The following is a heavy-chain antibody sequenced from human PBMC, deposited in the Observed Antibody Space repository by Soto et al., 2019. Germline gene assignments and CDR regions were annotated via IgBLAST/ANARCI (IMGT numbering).Heavy chain of an antibody. Sequence: QVQLVQSGAEVKKPGSSVKVSCKASGGTFSSYTISWVRQAPGQGLEWMGRIIPILGIANYAQKFQGRVTITADKSTSTAYMELSSVRSEDTAVYYCAREIVGVDHDAFDIWGQGTMVTVSS. CDR1: GGTFSSYT. V-gene: IGHV1-69*08. CDR2: IIPILGIA. D-gene: IGHD1-26*01. CDR3: AREIVGVDHDAFDI. J-gene: IGHJ3*02.